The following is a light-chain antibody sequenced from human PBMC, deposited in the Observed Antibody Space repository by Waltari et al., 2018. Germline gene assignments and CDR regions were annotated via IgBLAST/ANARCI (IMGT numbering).Light chain of an antibody. CDR1: SSDVGGYNY. CDR2: DVS. V-gene: IGLV2-14*03. Sequence: QSALTQPASVSGSPGQSIPISCTGTSSDVGGYNYISWSQKHPGKAPKLLIYDVSNRPSGVSNRFSASKSGNTASLIISGLQAEDEADYYCSSYTSSTTLLLIFGGGTKLTVL. J-gene: IGLJ2*01. CDR3: SSYTSSTTLLLI.